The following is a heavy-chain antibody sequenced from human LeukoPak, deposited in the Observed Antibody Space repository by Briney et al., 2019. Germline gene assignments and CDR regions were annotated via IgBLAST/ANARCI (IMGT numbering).Heavy chain of an antibody. J-gene: IGHJ4*02. D-gene: IGHD2-21*01. V-gene: IGHV3-15*01. CDR3: TTMSAYCGGDCYDY. CDR2: LKSKAVGGAT. Sequence: WIRQAPGKGLEWVGRLKSKAVGGATDYAASVKGRFTVSRDDSKNTLYLQMNSLRTEDTAVYYCTTMSAYCGGDCYDYWGQGTLVTVSS.